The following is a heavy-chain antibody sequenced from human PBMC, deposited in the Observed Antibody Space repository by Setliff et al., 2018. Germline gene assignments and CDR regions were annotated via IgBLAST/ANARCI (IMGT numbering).Heavy chain of an antibody. D-gene: IGHD6-6*01. CDR1: GASINSSTFF. CDR3: ARMAVRVASRPSSPLEYYYYMDF. V-gene: IGHV4-39*01. CDR2: IYYSGTT. J-gene: IGHJ6*03. Sequence: SETLSLTCIVSGASINSSTFFWGWIRQPPGKGLEWIGSIYYSGTTYYNPSVRSRVTISVDTSKNQFSLKLSSVTAADTAVYYCARMAVRVASRPSSPLEYYYYMDFWGKGATVTVSS.